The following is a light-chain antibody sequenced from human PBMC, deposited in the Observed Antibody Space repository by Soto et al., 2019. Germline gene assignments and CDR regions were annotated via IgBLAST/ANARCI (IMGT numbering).Light chain of an antibody. CDR1: SSNIGAGYD. Sequence: QSVLTQPPSVSGAPGQRVTISCTGSSSNIGAGYDVHWYQQLPGTAPKLLIYGNSNRPSGVPDRFSGSKSGTSASLAITGLQAEDEADYYCQSYDSSLSVVVFGGWTKLTV. CDR2: GNS. V-gene: IGLV1-40*01. J-gene: IGLJ2*01. CDR3: QSYDSSLSVVV.